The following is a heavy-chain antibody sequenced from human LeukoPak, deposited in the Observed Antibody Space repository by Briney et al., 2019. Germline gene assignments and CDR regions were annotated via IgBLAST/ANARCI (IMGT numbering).Heavy chain of an antibody. D-gene: IGHD3-9*01. V-gene: IGHV3-23*01. CDR3: AKSSYDILTGYYNPAAPHFDY. CDR2: ISGSGTNT. CDR1: GFTFSSYA. J-gene: IGHJ4*02. Sequence: PGGSLRLSCAASGFTFSSYATSWVRQAPGKGLEWVSSISGSGTNTYYADSVKGRFTISRDNSKNTLYLQMNSLRAEDTAVYYCAKSSYDILTGYYNPAAPHFDYWGQGTLVTVSS.